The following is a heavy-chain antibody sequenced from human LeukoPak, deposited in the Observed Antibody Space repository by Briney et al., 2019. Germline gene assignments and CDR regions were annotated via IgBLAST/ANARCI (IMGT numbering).Heavy chain of an antibody. V-gene: IGHV3-48*01. Sequence: PGGSLRLSCAAYGFTFSSYSMNWVRQAPGKGLEWVSYISSSSSTIYYADCVKGRFTIYRDNAKNSLYLQTNSLRAEDTAVYYCARSGNGIVVVPAATNYWGQGTLVTVSP. CDR1: GFTFSSYS. D-gene: IGHD2-2*01. J-gene: IGHJ4*02. CDR2: ISSSSSTI. CDR3: ARSGNGIVVVPAATNY.